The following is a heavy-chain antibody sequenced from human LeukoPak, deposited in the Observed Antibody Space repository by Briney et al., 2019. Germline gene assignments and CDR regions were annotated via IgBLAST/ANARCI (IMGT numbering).Heavy chain of an antibody. V-gene: IGHV4-34*01. CDR1: GGSFSGYY. CDR2: INHSGST. J-gene: IGHJ4*02. CDR3: ARQPLIYYGSGNTLTLYFDY. Sequence: SETLSLTCAVYGGSFSGYYWSWIRQPPGKGLEWIGEINHSGSTNYNPSLKSRVTISVDTSKNQFSLKLSSVTAADTAVYYCARQPLIYYGSGNTLTLYFDYWGQGTLVTVSS. D-gene: IGHD3-10*01.